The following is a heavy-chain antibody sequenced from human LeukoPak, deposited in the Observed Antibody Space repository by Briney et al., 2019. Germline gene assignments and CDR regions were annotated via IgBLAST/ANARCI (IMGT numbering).Heavy chain of an antibody. CDR3: AREGYSGSDSNL. J-gene: IGHJ4*02. CDR1: GGSISNSDYY. V-gene: IGHV4-39*07. CDR2: IFYSGST. D-gene: IGHD5-12*01. Sequence: SETLSHTCTVSGGSISNSDYYWGGIRQPPGKGLECIGSIFYSGSTYYNPSLKSRVTISVDTSKNQFSLMLSSVTAADTAVYYCAREGYSGSDSNLWGQGTLVTVSS.